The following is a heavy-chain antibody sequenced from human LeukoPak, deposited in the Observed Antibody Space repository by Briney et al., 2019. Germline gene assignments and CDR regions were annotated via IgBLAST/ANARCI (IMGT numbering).Heavy chain of an antibody. J-gene: IGHJ5*02. D-gene: IGHD2-2*01. CDR2: ISSSSSYI. CDR3: ARGRVAAMGWFDP. V-gene: IGHV3-21*01. Sequence: GGSLRLSCAASGFTFSSYSMNWVRQAPGKGLEWVSSISSSSSYIYYADSEKGRFTISRDNAKNSLYLQMNSLRAEDTAVYYCARGRVAAMGWFDPWGQGTLVTVSS. CDR1: GFTFSSYS.